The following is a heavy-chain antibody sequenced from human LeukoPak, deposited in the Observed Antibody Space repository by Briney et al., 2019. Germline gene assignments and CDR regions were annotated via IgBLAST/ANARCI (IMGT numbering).Heavy chain of an antibody. CDR2: IYYSGST. D-gene: IGHD5/OR15-5a*01. J-gene: IGHJ5*02. Sequence: SETLSLTCTVSGGSISSSSYYWGWIRQPPGKGLEWIGSIYYSGSTYYNPSLKSRVTISVDTSKNQFSLKLSSVTAADTAVYYCARWPIRFYEPARGPWGQGTLVTVSS. V-gene: IGHV4-39*07. CDR1: GGSISSSSYY. CDR3: ARWPIRFYEPARGP.